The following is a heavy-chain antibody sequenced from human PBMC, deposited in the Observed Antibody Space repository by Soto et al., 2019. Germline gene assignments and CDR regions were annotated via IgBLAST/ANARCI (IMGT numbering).Heavy chain of an antibody. CDR1: GFTFSNAW. J-gene: IGHJ6*02. D-gene: IGHD4-17*01. CDR3: TSPNHYRDPPRDYYYYGMDV. V-gene: IGHV3-15*07. CDR2: IKSKTDGGTT. Sequence: EVQLVESGGGLVKPGGSLRLSCAASGFTFSNAWMNWVRQAPGKGLEWVGRIKSKTDGGTTDYAAPVKGRFTISRDDSKNTLYLQMNSLKTEDTAVYYCTSPNHYRDPPRDYYYYGMDVWGQGTTVTVSS.